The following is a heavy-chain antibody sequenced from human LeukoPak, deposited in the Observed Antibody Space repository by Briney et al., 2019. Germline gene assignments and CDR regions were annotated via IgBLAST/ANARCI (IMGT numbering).Heavy chain of an antibody. V-gene: IGHV3-30-3*01. Sequence: PGGSLRLSCAASGFTFSSYAMHWVRQAPGKGLEWVAVISYDGSNKYYADSVKGRFTISRDNSKNTLYLQMNSLRAEDTAVYYCARALSSGWGEDAFDIWGQGTMVTVSS. CDR3: ARALSSGWGEDAFDI. D-gene: IGHD6-19*01. J-gene: IGHJ3*02. CDR2: ISYDGSNK. CDR1: GFTFSSYA.